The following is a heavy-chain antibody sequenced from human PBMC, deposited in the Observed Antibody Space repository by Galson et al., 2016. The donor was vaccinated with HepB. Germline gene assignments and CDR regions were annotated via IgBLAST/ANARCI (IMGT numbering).Heavy chain of an antibody. CDR1: GALFSGYY. CDR3: ARGQVVTIYGRGYYYGLDV. V-gene: IGHV4-34*01. J-gene: IGHJ6*02. D-gene: IGHD3-3*01. CDR2: INYSGST. Sequence: EPLSLTCAVNGALFSGYYWNLIRQPPGKGLEWIGEINYSGSTNYNPSLKSRVTISVDTSKNQFSLKLNSVTAADTAVYYCARGQVVTIYGRGYYYGLDVWGQGTTFTVSS.